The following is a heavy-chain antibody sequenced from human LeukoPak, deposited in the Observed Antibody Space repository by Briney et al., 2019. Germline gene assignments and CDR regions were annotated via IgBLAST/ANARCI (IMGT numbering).Heavy chain of an antibody. CDR1: GFTFSSYA. J-gene: IGHJ4*02. Sequence: GGSLRLSCAASGFTFSSYAMSWVRQAPGKGLEWVSGISGSGGSTYYADSVKGRFTISRDNSKNTLYLQMNSLRADDTAVYYCAKDETLAVAGTFDYWGQGILVTVAS. CDR3: AKDETLAVAGTFDY. D-gene: IGHD6-19*01. V-gene: IGHV3-23*01. CDR2: ISGSGGST.